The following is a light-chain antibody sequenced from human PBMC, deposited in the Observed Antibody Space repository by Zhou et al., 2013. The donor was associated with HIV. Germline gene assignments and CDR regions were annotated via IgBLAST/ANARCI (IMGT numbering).Light chain of an antibody. Sequence: IQMTQSPSSLSASVGDRVTITCRASQSISSHLNWYQQRPGKAPELLIYVASNLQSGAPSRFSGSGSGTDFTLTISSLQPEDVATYFCLQDYNYPWTFGQGTKVEIK. CDR1: QSISSH. V-gene: IGKV1-6*01. J-gene: IGKJ1*01. CDR3: LQDYNYPWT. CDR2: VAS.